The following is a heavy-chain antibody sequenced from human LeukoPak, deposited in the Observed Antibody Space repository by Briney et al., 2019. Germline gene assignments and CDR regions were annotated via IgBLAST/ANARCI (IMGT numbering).Heavy chain of an antibody. CDR3: TSHTGTGDAFRPFHI. CDR1: GFTFSSYV. D-gene: IGHD2-21*02. J-gene: IGHJ3*02. Sequence: PGGSLRLSCAASGFTFSSYVMSWVRQAPGKGLEWVSFINSRSSTIYYADSVKGRFTISRDNAKNSLYLQMNSLRAEDTAVYYCTSHTGTGDAFRPFHIWGQGTMVTVSS. V-gene: IGHV3-48*04. CDR2: INSRSSTI.